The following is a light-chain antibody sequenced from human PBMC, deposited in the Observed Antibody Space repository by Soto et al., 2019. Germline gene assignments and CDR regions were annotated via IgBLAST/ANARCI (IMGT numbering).Light chain of an antibody. V-gene: IGLV2-8*01. J-gene: IGLJ3*02. CDR1: SSDVGGYNY. Sequence: HSALTQPPSASGSPGQSVTISCTGTSSDVGGYNYVSWYQQHPGKAPKLMIYEVSKRPSGVPDRFSGSKSGNTASLTVSGLQADDEADYYCSSYAGSNRVFGGGTKVTVL. CDR3: SSYAGSNRV. CDR2: EVS.